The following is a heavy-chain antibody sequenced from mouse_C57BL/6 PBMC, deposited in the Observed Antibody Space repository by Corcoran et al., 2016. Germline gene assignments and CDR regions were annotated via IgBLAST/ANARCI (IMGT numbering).Heavy chain of an antibody. D-gene: IGHD4-1*01. J-gene: IGHJ2*01. Sequence: DVQLQESGPGLVKPSQSLSLTCSVTGYSITSGYYWNWIRQFPGNKLEWMGYISYDGSNNYNPSLKNRISITRDTSKNQFFLKLNSVTTEDTATYYCARWDYFDYWGEGTTLTVSS. CDR1: GYSITSGYY. CDR2: ISYDGSN. CDR3: ARWDYFDY. V-gene: IGHV3-6*01.